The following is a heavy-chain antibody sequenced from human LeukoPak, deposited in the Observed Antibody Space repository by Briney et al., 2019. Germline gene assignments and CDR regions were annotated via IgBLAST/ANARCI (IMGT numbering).Heavy chain of an antibody. J-gene: IGHJ4*02. D-gene: IGHD3-9*01. CDR3: AKDFEYYDILASFDY. Sequence: PGGSLRLSCAASGFTFSSYAMSWVRQAPGKGLEWVSAISGSGGSTYYADSVKGRFTISRDNSKNTLYLQMNSLRAEDTAVYYCAKDFEYYDILASFDYWGQGTLVTVSS. CDR2: ISGSGGST. CDR1: GFTFSSYA. V-gene: IGHV3-23*01.